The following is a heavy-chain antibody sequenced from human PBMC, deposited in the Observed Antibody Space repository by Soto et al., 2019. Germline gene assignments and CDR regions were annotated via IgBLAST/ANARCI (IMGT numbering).Heavy chain of an antibody. D-gene: IGHD1-26*01. J-gene: IGHJ6*02. CDR3: ARGGGSYYYAMDV. V-gene: IGHV4-59*11. CDR2: MFYSGIT. Sequence: PSETLSLTCTVSGGSITSHYWSWIRQSPEKGLEWIGYMFYSGITNYNPSLKSRVTISVDAPKKQFSLKLRSVTAADTAVYYCARGGGSYYYAMDVWGQGTTVTVSS. CDR1: GGSITSHY.